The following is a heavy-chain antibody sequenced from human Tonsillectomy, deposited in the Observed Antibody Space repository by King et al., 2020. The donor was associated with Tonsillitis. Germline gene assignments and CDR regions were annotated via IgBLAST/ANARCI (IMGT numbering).Heavy chain of an antibody. CDR3: ARGGGFDY. D-gene: IGHD3-16*01. Sequence: VQLQQCGAGLLKPSETLSLTCAVYGGSFSGYYWSWIRQPPGKGLEWIGEINHSGSTNYNPSLKSRVTISVDTSKNQFSLKLSSLTAADTAVYYCARGGGFDYWGQGTLVTVSS. J-gene: IGHJ4*02. CDR2: INHSGST. CDR1: GGSFSGYY. V-gene: IGHV4-34*01.